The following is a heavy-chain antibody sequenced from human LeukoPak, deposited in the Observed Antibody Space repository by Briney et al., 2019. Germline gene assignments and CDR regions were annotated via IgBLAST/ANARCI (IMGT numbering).Heavy chain of an antibody. CDR3: ASSDTAMAPFDY. J-gene: IGHJ4*02. Sequence: PSETLSLTCTVSGGSISSYYWSWIRQPAGKGLEWIGRIYTRGSTNYNPSLKSRVTMSVDTSKNQFSLKLSSVTAADTAVYYCASSDTAMAPFDYWGQGTLVTVSS. CDR1: GGSISSYY. V-gene: IGHV4-4*07. CDR2: IYTRGST. D-gene: IGHD5-18*01.